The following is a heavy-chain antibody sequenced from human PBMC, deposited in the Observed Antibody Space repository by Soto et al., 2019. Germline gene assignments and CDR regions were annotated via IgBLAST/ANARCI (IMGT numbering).Heavy chain of an antibody. Sequence: LETLSLTCAVYGVSFIGYYWSWIRQPPGKGLEWIGEINHSGSTNYNPSLKSRVTISVDTSKNQFSLKLSSVTAADTAVYYCARTVGITMVRGVIAPFGYWGQGTLVTVSS. CDR3: ARTVGITMVRGVIAPFGY. CDR2: INHSGST. D-gene: IGHD3-10*01. J-gene: IGHJ4*02. CDR1: GVSFIGYY. V-gene: IGHV4-34*01.